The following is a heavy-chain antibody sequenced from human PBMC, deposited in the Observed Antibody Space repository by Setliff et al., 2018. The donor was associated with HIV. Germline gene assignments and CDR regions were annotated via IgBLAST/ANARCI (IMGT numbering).Heavy chain of an antibody. CDR1: GGSMRNYY. CDR2: ISYNGIT. J-gene: IGHJ3*02. D-gene: IGHD1-26*01. CDR3: ARHRPWEVDVFDI. Sequence: PSETLSLTCSVSGGSMRNYYWSWIRQPPRKGLEWVGYISYNGITTYNPSLKSRVTISVDTSKNQFPLKLTSVTAADTAVYYCARHRPWEVDVFDIWGQGTMVTVSS. V-gene: IGHV4-59*08.